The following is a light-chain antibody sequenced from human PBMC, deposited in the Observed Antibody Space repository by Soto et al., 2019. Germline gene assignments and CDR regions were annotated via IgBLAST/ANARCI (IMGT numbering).Light chain of an antibody. Sequence: EIVLTQSPGTLSLSPGERATLSCRASQSVSSGHLAWYQQKPGQAPRLLIYGASSRAAGIPDRFSGSGSGTDFALTINRLEPEDFAAYYCQQYGSSPWTFGQGTKV. CDR2: GAS. J-gene: IGKJ1*01. V-gene: IGKV3-20*01. CDR1: QSVSSGH. CDR3: QQYGSSPWT.